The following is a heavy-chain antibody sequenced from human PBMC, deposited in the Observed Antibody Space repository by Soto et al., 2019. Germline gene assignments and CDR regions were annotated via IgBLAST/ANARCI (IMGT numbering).Heavy chain of an antibody. CDR2: ISGDSGNT. V-gene: IGHV1-3*01. J-gene: IGHJ4*01. Sequence: VKVSCKASGYMFTKSAMHWVRQAPGQRLEWMGWISGDSGNTKYSPKLQDRVTITRDTSASTAYMELSSLRSEDTALYYCARDGVAAGNINFDYWGQGTLVTVSS. D-gene: IGHD6-19*01. CDR3: ARDGVAAGNINFDY. CDR1: GYMFTKSA.